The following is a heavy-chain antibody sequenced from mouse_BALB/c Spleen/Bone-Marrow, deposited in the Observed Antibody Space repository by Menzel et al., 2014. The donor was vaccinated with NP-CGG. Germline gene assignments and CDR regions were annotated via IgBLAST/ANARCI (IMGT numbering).Heavy chain of an antibody. CDR1: GFTFSTYA. D-gene: IGHD4-1*02. J-gene: IGHJ2*01. V-gene: IGHV5-6-5*01. CDR3: ARAPQLLYYFDY. Sequence: EVKLMESGGGLLKPGGSLKLSCAASGFTFSTYAMSWVRQTPEKRLEWVASISNGGSTYYQDSVKGRFTISRDNARNILYLQMSSLRSEDTAMYYCARAPQLLYYFDYWGQGTTLTVSS. CDR2: ISNGGST.